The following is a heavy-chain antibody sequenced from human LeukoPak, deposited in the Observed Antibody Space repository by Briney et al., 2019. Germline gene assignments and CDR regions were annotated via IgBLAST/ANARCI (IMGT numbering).Heavy chain of an antibody. CDR3: AKDFGGPFTRVAFDI. J-gene: IGHJ3*02. V-gene: IGHV3-23*01. CDR2: ISGSGGST. D-gene: IGHD3-10*01. Sequence: PGGSLRLSCAASGFTVSSNYAMSWVRHAPGKGLEWVSAISGSGGSTYYADSVKGRFTISRDNSKNTLYLQMNSLRAEDTAIFYCAKDFGGPFTRVAFDIWGQGTMVTVSS. CDR1: GFTVSSNYA.